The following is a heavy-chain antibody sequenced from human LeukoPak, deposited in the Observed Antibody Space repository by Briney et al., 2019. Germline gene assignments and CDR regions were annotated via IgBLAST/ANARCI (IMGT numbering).Heavy chain of an antibody. Sequence: PGGSLRLSCAASGFTFSNAWMSWVRQAPGKGLEWVGRIKSKTDGGTTDYAAPVKGRFTISRDDSKNTLYLQMNSLKTGDTAVYYCTTDQSRNYYFDYWGQGTLVTVSS. D-gene: IGHD1-7*01. V-gene: IGHV3-15*01. CDR2: IKSKTDGGTT. CDR1: GFTFSNAW. J-gene: IGHJ4*02. CDR3: TTDQSRNYYFDY.